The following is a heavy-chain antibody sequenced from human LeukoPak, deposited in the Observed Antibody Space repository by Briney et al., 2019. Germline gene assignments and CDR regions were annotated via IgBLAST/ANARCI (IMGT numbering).Heavy chain of an antibody. CDR3: ARCGYCYGYGYFVY. Sequence: GXSLRLSSAASGFTFSDYYMSWIRQAQGKGLEWVSYISSSGNTIYYADSVKGRFTISRDNAKNSLYLQVSSLRAEDTAVYYCARCGYCYGYGYFVYWGQGTLVTVSS. CDR1: GFTFSDYY. V-gene: IGHV3-11*04. CDR2: ISSSGNTI. D-gene: IGHD5-18*01. J-gene: IGHJ4*02.